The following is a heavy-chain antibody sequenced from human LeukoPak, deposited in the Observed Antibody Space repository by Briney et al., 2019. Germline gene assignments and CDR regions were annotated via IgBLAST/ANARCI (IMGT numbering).Heavy chain of an antibody. J-gene: IGHJ5*02. CDR1: GGSISSYY. CDR3: ARGYNRFGDLGWFDP. V-gene: IGHV4-59*08. Sequence: PSETLSLTCTVSGGSISSYYWSWIRQSPGKGLEWIGYIYYSGSTNYNPSLKSRVTISVDTSKNQFSLKLSSVTAADTAVYYCARGYNRFGDLGWFDPWGQGTQVIVSS. D-gene: IGHD3-10*01. CDR2: IYYSGST.